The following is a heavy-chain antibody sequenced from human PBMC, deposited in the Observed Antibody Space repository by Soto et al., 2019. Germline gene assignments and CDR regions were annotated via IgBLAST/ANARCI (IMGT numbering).Heavy chain of an antibody. J-gene: IGHJ4*02. CDR1: GGSISNYY. CDR3: ARRRDGYIFDY. CDR2: IYYSGAT. V-gene: IGHV4-59*08. Sequence: PSETLSLTCTVSGGSISNYYWTWVRQPPGKGLEWIGYIYYSGATNYNPSLESRVTISVDASKNQFSLRLGSVTAADTAVYYCARRRDGYIFDYWGQGTLVTVSS. D-gene: IGHD5-12*01.